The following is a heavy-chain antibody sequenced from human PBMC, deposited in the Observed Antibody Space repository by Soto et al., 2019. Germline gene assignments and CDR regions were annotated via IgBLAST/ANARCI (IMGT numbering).Heavy chain of an antibody. CDR3: ATATISPVAATLCHYGMAV. CDR2: IMPVFHTT. Sequence: QVQLVQSGAEVKKPGSSVKVSCQASGGTFNNFAFTWVRQAPGQGLEWLGGIMPVFHTTNIAQTFQDRITVTADDFTTTVYIEMTSMSYDDTAVYYCATATISPVAATLCHYGMAVWGQGTTVTVCS. J-gene: IGHJ6*02. D-gene: IGHD6-25*01. CDR1: GGTFNNFA. V-gene: IGHV1-69*01.